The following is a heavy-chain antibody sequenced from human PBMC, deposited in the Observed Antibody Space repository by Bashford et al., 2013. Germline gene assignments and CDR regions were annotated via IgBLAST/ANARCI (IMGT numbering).Heavy chain of an antibody. V-gene: IGHV6-1*01. Sequence: SETLSLTCTVSGASISSAGYSWNWLRQSPSGGREWLGRTYCTSRCETDYAVSVRSRITVNPDTSKNQFSLQLNSVTPEDTAVYYCARGRMSAFDVWGQGTMVTVSS. J-gene: IGHJ3*01. CDR3: ARGRMSAFDV. CDR1: GASISSAG. CDR2: TYCTSRCET.